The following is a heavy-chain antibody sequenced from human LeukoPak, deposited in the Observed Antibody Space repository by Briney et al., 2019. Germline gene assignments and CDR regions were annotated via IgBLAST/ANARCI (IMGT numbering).Heavy chain of an antibody. Sequence: SETLSLTCAVYGGSFSGYYWSWIRQPPGKGLEWIGEINHSGSTNYNPSLKSRVTISVDTSKNQFSLKLSSVTAADTAVYYCARGLGRITIFGMAPVAFDIWGQGTMVTVSS. CDR1: GGSFSGYY. D-gene: IGHD3-3*01. CDR3: ARGLGRITIFGMAPVAFDI. V-gene: IGHV4-34*01. J-gene: IGHJ3*02. CDR2: INHSGST.